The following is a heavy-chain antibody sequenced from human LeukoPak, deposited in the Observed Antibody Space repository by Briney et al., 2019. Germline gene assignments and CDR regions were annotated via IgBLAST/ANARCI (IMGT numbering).Heavy chain of an antibody. V-gene: IGHV4-31*03. J-gene: IGHJ5*02. CDR1: GGSISSGGYY. Sequence: SEPLSLTCTVSGGSISSGGYYWSWTRQHPGKGLEWIGYIYYSGSTYYNPSLKSRVTISVDTSKDQFSLKLSSVTAADTAVYYCARASQWGPFDPWGQGTLVTVSS. CDR2: IYYSGST. CDR3: ARASQWGPFDP. D-gene: IGHD6-19*01.